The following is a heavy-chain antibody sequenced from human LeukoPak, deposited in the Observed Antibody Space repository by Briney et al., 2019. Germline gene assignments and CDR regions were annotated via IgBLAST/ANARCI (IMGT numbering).Heavy chain of an antibody. CDR2: ISAYNGNT. Sequence: ASVKVSCKASGYTFTSYGISWVRQAPGQGLEWMGWISAYNGNTNYAQKLQGRVTMTTDTSTSTAYMELRSLRSDDTAVYYCARYYDSSGYLRRDAFDIWGQGTMVTVSS. V-gene: IGHV1-18*01. CDR3: ARYYDSSGYLRRDAFDI. J-gene: IGHJ3*02. CDR1: GYTFTSYG. D-gene: IGHD3-22*01.